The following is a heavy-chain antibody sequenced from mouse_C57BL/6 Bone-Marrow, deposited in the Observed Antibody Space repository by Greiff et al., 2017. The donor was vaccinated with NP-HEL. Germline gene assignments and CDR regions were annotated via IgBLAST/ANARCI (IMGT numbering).Heavy chain of an antibody. D-gene: IGHD1-1*01. V-gene: IGHV5-17*01. CDR2: ISSGSSTI. CDR1: GFTFSDYG. Sequence: DVQLQESGGGLVKPGGSLKLSCAASGFTFSDYGMHWVRQAPEKGLEWVAYISSGSSTIYYADTVKGRFTISRDNAKNTLFLQMTSLRSEDTAMYYCARETTVVANDYWGQGTTLTVSS. CDR3: ARETTVVANDY. J-gene: IGHJ2*01.